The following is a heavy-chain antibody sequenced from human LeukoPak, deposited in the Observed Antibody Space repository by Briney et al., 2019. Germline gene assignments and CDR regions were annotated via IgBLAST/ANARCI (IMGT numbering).Heavy chain of an antibody. CDR3: ARHDRLAAAGFDY. CDR2: IYYSGST. Sequence: SETLSLTCTVSGGSTSSSSYYWGWIRQPPGKGLEWIGSIYYSGSTYYNPSLKSRVTISVDTSKNQFSLKLSSVTAADTAVYYCARHDRLAAAGFDYWGQGTLVTVSS. J-gene: IGHJ4*02. D-gene: IGHD6-13*01. V-gene: IGHV4-39*01. CDR1: GGSTSSSSYY.